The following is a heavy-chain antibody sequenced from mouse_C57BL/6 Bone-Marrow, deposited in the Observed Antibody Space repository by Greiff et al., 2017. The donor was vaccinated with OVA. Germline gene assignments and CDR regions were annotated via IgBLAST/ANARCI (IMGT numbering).Heavy chain of an antibody. CDR1: GYTFTSYW. V-gene: IGHV1-53*01. CDR3: AMGAPYPYYFDY. Sequence: VQLQQPGTELVKPGASVKLSCKASGYTFTSYWMHWVKQRPGPGLEWIGIINPSNGGTTYNEKFKSKATLTVDKSSRTAYMQLSSLTSEDAAVYYLAMGAPYPYYFDYWGQGTTLTVSA. D-gene: IGHD4-1*01. CDR2: INPSNGGT. J-gene: IGHJ2*01.